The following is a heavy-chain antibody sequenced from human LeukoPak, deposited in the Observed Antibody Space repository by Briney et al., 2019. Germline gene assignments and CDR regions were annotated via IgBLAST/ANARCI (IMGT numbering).Heavy chain of an antibody. D-gene: IGHD4-11*01. CDR2: INRDGSST. Sequence: PGGSLRLSCAASGFTFTRYWMSWVRQAPGKGLVWVSRINRDGSSTNYADSVKGRFTISRDNAKNTLYLQMKSLRAEDTAVYYCVSRDYPADYWGQGTLVTVSS. CDR3: VSRDYPADY. J-gene: IGHJ4*02. V-gene: IGHV3-74*01. CDR1: GFTFTRYW.